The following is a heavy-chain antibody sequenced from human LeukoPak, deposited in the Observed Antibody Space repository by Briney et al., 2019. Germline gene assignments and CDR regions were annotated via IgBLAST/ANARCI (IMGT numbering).Heavy chain of an antibody. Sequence: PSETLSLTCAVYGGSFSGYYWSWIRQPPGKGLEWIGEINHSGSTNNNPSLKSRVTISVDTSKNQFSLKLSSVTAADTAVYYCARAYCGGDCYYRAFDIWGQGTMVTVSS. V-gene: IGHV4-34*01. D-gene: IGHD2-21*01. J-gene: IGHJ3*02. CDR3: ARAYCGGDCYYRAFDI. CDR1: GGSFSGYY. CDR2: INHSGST.